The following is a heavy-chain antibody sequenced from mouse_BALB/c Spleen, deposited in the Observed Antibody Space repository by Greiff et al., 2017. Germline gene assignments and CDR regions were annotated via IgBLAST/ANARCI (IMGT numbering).Heavy chain of an antibody. J-gene: IGHJ3*01. CDR1: GYTFTSYY. D-gene: IGHD2-10*02. V-gene: IGHV1S81*02. CDR2: INPSNGGT. CDR3: TRGQYGNYGFAY. Sequence: QVQLQQPGAELVKPGASVKLSCKASGYTFTSYYMYWVKQRPGQGLEWIGGINPSNGGTNFNEKFKSKATLTVDKSSSTAYMQLSSLTSEDSAVYYCTRGQYGNYGFAYWGQGTLVTVSA.